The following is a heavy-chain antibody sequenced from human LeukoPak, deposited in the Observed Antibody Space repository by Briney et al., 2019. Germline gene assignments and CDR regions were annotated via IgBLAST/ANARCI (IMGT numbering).Heavy chain of an antibody. Sequence: SETLSLTCSVSGASISGGTYYWGWIRQPPGKGLAWIGSIYYTGSTYDNPSLKSRVTISVDTSKNQFSLKLSSVTAADTAVYYCARRGGSGRAFDYWGQGTLVTVSS. CDR2: IYYTGST. V-gene: IGHV4-39*01. J-gene: IGHJ4*02. CDR3: ARRGGSGRAFDY. CDR1: GASISGGTYY. D-gene: IGHD1-26*01.